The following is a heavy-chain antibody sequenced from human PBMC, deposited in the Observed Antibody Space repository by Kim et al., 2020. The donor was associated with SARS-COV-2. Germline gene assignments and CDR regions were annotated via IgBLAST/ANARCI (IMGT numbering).Heavy chain of an antibody. CDR2: INAGNGNT. CDR3: AVDFWSDYYKIDD. CDR1: GYTFTSYA. V-gene: IGHV1-3*01. J-gene: IGHJ4*02. D-gene: IGHD3-3*01. Sequence: ASVKVSCKASGYTFTSYAMHWVRQAPGQRLEWMGWINAGNGNTKYSQKFQGRVTITRDTSASTAYMELSSLSSEDTAVYYCAVDFWSDYYKIDDWGQGTLVTVSS.